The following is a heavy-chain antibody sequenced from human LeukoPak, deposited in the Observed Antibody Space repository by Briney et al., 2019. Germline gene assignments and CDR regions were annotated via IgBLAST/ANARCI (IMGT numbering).Heavy chain of an antibody. CDR1: GFTFSSYG. J-gene: IGHJ4*02. Sequence: GRSLRLSCAASGFTFSSYGMHWVRQALGKGLEWVAVIWYDGSNKYYADSVKGRFTISRDNSKNTLYLQMNSLRAEDTAVYYCARFSHSSGWYFVDHWGQGTLVTVSS. CDR3: ARFSHSSGWYFVDH. D-gene: IGHD6-19*01. CDR2: IWYDGSNK. V-gene: IGHV3-33*01.